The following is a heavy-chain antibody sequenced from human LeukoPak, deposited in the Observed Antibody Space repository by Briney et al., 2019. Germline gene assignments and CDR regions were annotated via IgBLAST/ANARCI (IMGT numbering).Heavy chain of an antibody. D-gene: IGHD2/OR15-2a*01. J-gene: IGHJ3*02. CDR1: GFTVSSNY. Sequence: PGGSLRLSCAASGFTVSSNYINWVRQAPGKGLEWVSLIYSGGTTYYADSVKGRFTISRDNSKNTVHLQMNNLRAEDTAMYFCARRLYIVRGAFDIWGQGTMATVSS. V-gene: IGHV3-53*01. CDR3: ARRLYIVRGAFDI. CDR2: IYSGGTT.